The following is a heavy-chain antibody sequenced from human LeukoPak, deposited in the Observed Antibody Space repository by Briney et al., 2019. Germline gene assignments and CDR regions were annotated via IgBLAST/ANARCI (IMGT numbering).Heavy chain of an antibody. CDR1: GGTFSSYA. J-gene: IGHJ5*02. CDR3: ASGSGSYPTNWFDP. V-gene: IGHV1-69*05. D-gene: IGHD1-26*01. CDR2: IIPIFGTA. Sequence: SVKVSCKASGGTFSSYAISWVRQAPGQGLEWMGGIIPIFGTANYAQKFQGRVTITTDESTSTAYMELSSLRSEDTAVYYCASGSGSYPTNWFDPWGQGTLVTVSS.